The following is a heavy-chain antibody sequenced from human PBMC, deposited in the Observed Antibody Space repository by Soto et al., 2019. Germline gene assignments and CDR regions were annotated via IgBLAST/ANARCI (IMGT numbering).Heavy chain of an antibody. J-gene: IGHJ5*02. D-gene: IGHD3-9*01. V-gene: IGHV4-4*02. CDR3: AGQSAAGYGAFDP. Sequence: QVKLQESGPGLEKPSGTLSLTCAVSGGSISKNRWWTLVRQAPGKGLEWIGELHDRGSTNYNLSPKSRATLPIDRSKNNFSLEMRAVTAADTAVYYCAGQSAAGYGAFDPWGKGTLVTVSS. CDR2: LHDRGST. CDR1: GGSISKNRW.